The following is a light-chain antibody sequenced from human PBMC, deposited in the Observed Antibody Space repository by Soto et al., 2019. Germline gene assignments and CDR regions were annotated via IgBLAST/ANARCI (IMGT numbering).Light chain of an antibody. CDR1: QSVSSN. Sequence: IVMTQSPATLSVSPGERATLSCRASQSVSSNVAWYQQIPGQTPRLLIYGASTRATGIPVRFSGSGSGTEFTLTISSLQSEDFAVYYCHQSDDVPYTLGQGTKVDI. CDR3: HQSDDVPYT. J-gene: IGKJ2*01. CDR2: GAS. V-gene: IGKV3-15*01.